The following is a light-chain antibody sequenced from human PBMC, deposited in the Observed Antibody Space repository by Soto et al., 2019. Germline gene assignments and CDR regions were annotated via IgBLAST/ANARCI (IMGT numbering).Light chain of an antibody. CDR2: LGS. CDR3: MQALQTPLT. J-gene: IGKJ4*01. V-gene: IGKV2-28*01. CDR1: QSLLHSNGFNY. Sequence: DIVMTQSPLSLPVTPGEPASISCRASQSLLHSNGFNYLDWYLQKPVQSPQLLIFLGSNRASGVTDKFSGSGSGTDFTLKISRVEAEDVGVYYCMQALQTPLTFGGGTKVEIK.